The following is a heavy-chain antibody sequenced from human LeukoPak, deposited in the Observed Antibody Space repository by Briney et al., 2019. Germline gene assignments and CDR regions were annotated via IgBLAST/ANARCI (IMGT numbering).Heavy chain of an antibody. CDR2: IKSKTDGGTT. J-gene: IGHJ6*03. V-gene: IGHV3-15*01. Sequence: PGGSLRLSCAASGFTFSSYWMSWVRQAPGKGLEWVGRIKSKTDGGTTDYAAPVKGRFTISRDDSKNTLYLQMNSLKTEDTAVYYCTTEVGATHTHIYYYYYYMDVWGKGTTVTVSS. D-gene: IGHD1-26*01. CDR1: GFTFSSYW. CDR3: TTEVGATHTHIYYYYYYMDV.